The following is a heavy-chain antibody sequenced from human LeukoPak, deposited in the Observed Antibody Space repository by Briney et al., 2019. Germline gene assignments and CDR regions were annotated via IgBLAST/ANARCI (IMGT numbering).Heavy chain of an antibody. CDR3: AKDIAAAAFFDS. D-gene: IGHD6-13*01. Sequence: PGGSLRLSCAGSGFTFDDYAMHLVRQPPGKGLEWVSLISGDGDTTYYADSVKGRFTISRDNSKNSLYLQMNSLRTDDTALYYCAKDIAAAAFFDSWGHGTLVTVSS. J-gene: IGHJ4*01. CDR2: ISGDGDTT. V-gene: IGHV3-43*02. CDR1: GFTFDDYA.